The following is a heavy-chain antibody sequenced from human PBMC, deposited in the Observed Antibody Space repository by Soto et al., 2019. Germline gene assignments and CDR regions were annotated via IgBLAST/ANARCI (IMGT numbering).Heavy chain of an antibody. CDR2: IYLRGST. Sequence: QVQLLESGPGLVKPSEPLSLTCSVSGASIRSYYWNCIRQPPGKGLEWIGYIYLRGSTKYNPSFESRDTISIDTSKNQFSLNLTSVAPSDTAVYYCARSFGGNGAQVDYWGQGVLVSVSS. J-gene: IGHJ4*02. CDR1: GASIRSYY. CDR3: ARSFGGNGAQVDY. D-gene: IGHD3-10*01. V-gene: IGHV4-59*01.